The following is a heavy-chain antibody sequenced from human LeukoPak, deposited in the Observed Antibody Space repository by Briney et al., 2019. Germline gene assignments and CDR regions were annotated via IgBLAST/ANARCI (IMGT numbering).Heavy chain of an antibody. D-gene: IGHD3-10*01. CDR2: ITGSGDT. CDR1: GFTFSNYA. J-gene: IGHJ4*02. V-gene: IGHV3-23*01. CDR3: GKDVPYGGDY. Sequence: HTGRSLRLSCAASGFTFSNYAMSWVRQPPGKGLEWVSAITGSGDTYSADSVKGRFIISRDNSKNTLYLQMNSLRAEDTAVYYCGKDVPYGGDYWGQGTLVIVSS.